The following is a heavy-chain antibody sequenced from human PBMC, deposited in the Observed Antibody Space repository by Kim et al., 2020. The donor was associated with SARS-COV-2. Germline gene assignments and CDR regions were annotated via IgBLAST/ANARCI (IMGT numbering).Heavy chain of an antibody. CDR3: AREDGIRRWLKIDY. CDR1: GFTFSSYA. D-gene: IGHD3-3*02. Sequence: GGSLRLSCAASGFTFSSYAMHWVRQAPGKGLEWVAVISYDGSNKYYADSVKGRFTISRDNSKNTLYLQMNSLRAEDTAVYYCAREDGIRRWLKIDYWGQGTLVTVSS. J-gene: IGHJ4*02. CDR2: ISYDGSNK. V-gene: IGHV3-30*04.